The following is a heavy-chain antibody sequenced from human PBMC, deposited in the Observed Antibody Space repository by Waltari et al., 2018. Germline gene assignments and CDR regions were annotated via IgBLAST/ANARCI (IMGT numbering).Heavy chain of an antibody. V-gene: IGHV4-4*07. D-gene: IGHD3-16*01. J-gene: IGHJ5*02. CDR2: TYTSGST. CDR3: AREEIEKWGTWFDP. CDR1: GGPIRNYY. Sequence: QVQLQESGPGLVKPSETLSLTCTVPGGPIRNYYWSWIRQPAGKGLEWIGRTYTSGSTAYNPSLKSRVTMSLDTSKNQFSLKMTSVTAADTAVYYCAREEIEKWGTWFDPWGQGILVTVSS.